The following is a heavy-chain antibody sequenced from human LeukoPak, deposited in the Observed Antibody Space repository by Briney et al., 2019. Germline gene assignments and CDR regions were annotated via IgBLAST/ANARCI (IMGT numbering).Heavy chain of an antibody. CDR2: IGAYNGNT. CDR3: ARESYYYGSGSYDDFDY. CDR1: GYTFTSYG. V-gene: IGHV1-18*04. J-gene: IGHJ4*02. D-gene: IGHD3-10*01. Sequence: ASVKVSCKASGYTFTSYGISWVRQAPGQGLEWMGWIGAYNGNTNYAQKLQGRVTMTTDTSTSTAYMELRSLRSDDTAVYYCARESYYYGSGSYDDFDYWGQGTLVTVSS.